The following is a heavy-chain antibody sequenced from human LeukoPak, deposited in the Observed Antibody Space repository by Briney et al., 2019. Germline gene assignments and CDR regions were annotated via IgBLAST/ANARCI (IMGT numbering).Heavy chain of an antibody. D-gene: IGHD3-16*02. CDR3: ARGDYLLGSYLGY. J-gene: IGHJ4*02. V-gene: IGHV4-39*01. Sequence: SETLSLTCILSDGSISSSPYDWGWIRQPPGKGLEWTGSIYYSGSTNYNPSLKSRVTISVDTSNNQFSLKLSSLTAADSAVYYCARGDYLLGSYLGYWGQGTLVTASS. CDR2: IYYSGST. CDR1: DGSISSSPYD.